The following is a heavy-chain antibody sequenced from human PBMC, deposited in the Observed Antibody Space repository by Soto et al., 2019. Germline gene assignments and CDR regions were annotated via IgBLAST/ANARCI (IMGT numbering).Heavy chain of an antibody. CDR1: GGTFSSFA. D-gene: IGHD2-2*01. Sequence: QVQLVQSGAEVKKPGSSVNVSCKASGGTFSSFAFSWVRQAPGQGLEWMGDIIPIFGRTHYAQKFQGRVTITADESTFTAYMELSSLTSDDTAVYYCARGDTHQLLRGWFEPWGQGTLGIVSS. J-gene: IGHJ5*02. CDR3: ARGDTHQLLRGWFEP. CDR2: IIPIFGRT. V-gene: IGHV1-69*01.